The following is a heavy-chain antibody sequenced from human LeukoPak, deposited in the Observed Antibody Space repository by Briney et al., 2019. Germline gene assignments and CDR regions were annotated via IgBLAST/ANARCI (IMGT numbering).Heavy chain of an antibody. CDR3: ARERIAHYYYYGMDV. D-gene: IGHD2/OR15-2a*01. V-gene: IGHV4-4*08. J-gene: IGHJ6*02. CDR1: GASISGFY. Sequence: PSETLSLTCSVSGASISGFYWSWLRQAPGKGLEWIGFLHRSASATYNPSLESRVTTSMDTSKNQFSLKLYYVTAADTAVYYCARERIAHYYYYGMDVWGQGTTVTVSS. CDR2: LHRSASA.